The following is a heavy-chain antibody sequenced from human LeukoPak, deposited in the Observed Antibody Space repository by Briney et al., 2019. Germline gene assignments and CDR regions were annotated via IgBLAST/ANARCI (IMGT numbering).Heavy chain of an antibody. J-gene: IGHJ5*02. CDR1: GYSFTNYW. CDR2: IYPGDSDT. Sequence: RGESLKISCKGSGYSFTNYWIGWVRQMPGKGLEWMGIIYPGDSDTRYSPSFQGQITISADKSISTAYLQWSSLKASDTAMYYCATSRWTQLWASWGQGTLVTVSS. D-gene: IGHD5-18*01. CDR3: ATSRWTQLWAS. V-gene: IGHV5-51*01.